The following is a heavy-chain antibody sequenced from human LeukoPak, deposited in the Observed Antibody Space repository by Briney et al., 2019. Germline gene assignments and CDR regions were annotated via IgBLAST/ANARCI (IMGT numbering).Heavy chain of an antibody. CDR1: GGTFSSYA. D-gene: IGHD3-22*01. CDR3: ARDYYDSSGYYSCSGY. J-gene: IGHJ4*02. CDR2: IIPIFGTA. V-gene: IGHV1-69*01. Sequence: SVKVSCKASGGTFSSYAISWVRQAPGQGLEWMGGIIPIFGTANYAQKFQGRVTITADESTSTAYMELSSLRSKDTAVYYCARDYYDSSGYYSCSGYWGQGTLVTVSS.